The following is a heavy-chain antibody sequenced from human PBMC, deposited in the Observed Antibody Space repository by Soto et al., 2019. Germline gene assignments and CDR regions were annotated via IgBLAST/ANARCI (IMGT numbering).Heavy chain of an antibody. CDR2: IWYDGSNK. CDR1: GFTFSSYG. CDR3: ARDYGEVVPTNWFDP. J-gene: IGHJ5*02. Sequence: GGSLRLSCAASGFTFSSYGMHWVRQAPGKGLEWVAVIWYDGSNKYYADSVKGRFTISRDNSKNTLYLQMNSLRAEDTAVYYCARDYGEVVPTNWFDPWGQGTLVTVSS. D-gene: IGHD2-2*01. V-gene: IGHV3-33*01.